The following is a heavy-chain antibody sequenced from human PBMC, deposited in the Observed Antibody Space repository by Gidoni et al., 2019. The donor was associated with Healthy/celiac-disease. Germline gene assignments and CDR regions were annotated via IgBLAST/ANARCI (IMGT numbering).Heavy chain of an antibody. V-gene: IGHV3-49*04. J-gene: IGHJ4*02. CDR2: IRSKAYGGTT. CDR1: GFSFGDYA. D-gene: IGHD3-22*01. CDR3: TRGDSSGYYYHSHYFDY. Sequence: DVQLVESGGGLVQPGRSLRPPCTASGFSFGDYAMSWVRHAPGNGLELVGFIRSKAYGGTTEDAASVKGRFTISRDDSKSIAYLQMNSLKTEDTAVYYCTRGDSSGYYYHSHYFDYWGQGTLVTVSS.